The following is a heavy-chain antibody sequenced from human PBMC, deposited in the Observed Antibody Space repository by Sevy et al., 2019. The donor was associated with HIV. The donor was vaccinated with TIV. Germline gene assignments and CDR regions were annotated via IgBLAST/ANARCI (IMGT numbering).Heavy chain of an antibody. D-gene: IGHD2-15*01. CDR1: GFTFDDYA. V-gene: IGHV3-9*01. CDR3: AKTNELGYCSGGSCSDFDY. J-gene: IGHJ4*02. Sequence: GGSLRLSCAASGFTFDDYAMHWVRQAPGKGLEWVSGISWNSGSIGYADSVKGRFTISRDNAKNSLYLQMNSLRAEDTALYYCAKTNELGYCSGGSCSDFDYWGQRTLVTVSS. CDR2: ISWNSGSI.